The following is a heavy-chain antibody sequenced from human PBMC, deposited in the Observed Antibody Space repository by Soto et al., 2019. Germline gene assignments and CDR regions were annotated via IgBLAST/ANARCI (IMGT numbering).Heavy chain of an antibody. J-gene: IGHJ5*02. Sequence: GGSLRLSCSASGFTFSTYSMNWVRQAPGKGLEWVSTISSNSAYIYYTDALRGRFTISRDNAKNSLHLQMNSLRAEDTAVYYCTRDASRDSSARGWFDPWGPGTLVTVS. CDR3: TRDASRDSSARGWFDP. CDR2: ISSNSAYI. CDR1: GFTFSTYS. D-gene: IGHD6-13*01. V-gene: IGHV3-21*01.